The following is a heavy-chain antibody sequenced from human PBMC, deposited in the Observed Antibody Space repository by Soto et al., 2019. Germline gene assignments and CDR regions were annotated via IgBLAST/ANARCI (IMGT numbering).Heavy chain of an antibody. Sequence: QVQLQQWGAGLLKPSETLSLTCAVYGGSFSGYYWSWIRQPPGKGLEWIGEINHSGSTNYNPSLKSRVTISVGTSKNQFSLKLSSVTAADTAVYYCARSYYYDSSGYSPYYYYYYGMDVWGQGTTVTVSS. J-gene: IGHJ6*02. CDR1: GGSFSGYY. CDR2: INHSGST. CDR3: ARSYYYDSSGYSPYYYYYYGMDV. D-gene: IGHD3-22*01. V-gene: IGHV4-34*01.